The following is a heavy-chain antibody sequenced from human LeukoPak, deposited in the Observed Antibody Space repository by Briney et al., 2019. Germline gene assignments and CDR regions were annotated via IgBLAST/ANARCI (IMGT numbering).Heavy chain of an antibody. V-gene: IGHV4-34*09. CDR1: GGSFSGYY. CDR2: INHSGST. J-gene: IGHJ5*02. CDR3: ARKARIAAAGKNWFDP. D-gene: IGHD6-13*01. Sequence: SETLSLTCAVYGGSFSGYYWSWIRQPPGKGLEWIGEINHSGSTYYNPSLKSRVTISVDTSKNQFSLKLSSVTAADTAVYYCARKARIAAAGKNWFDPWGQGTLVTVSS.